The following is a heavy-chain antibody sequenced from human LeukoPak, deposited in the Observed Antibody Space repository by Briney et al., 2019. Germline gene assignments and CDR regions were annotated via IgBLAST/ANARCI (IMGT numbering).Heavy chain of an antibody. V-gene: IGHV4-61*02. Sequence: SQTLSLTCTVSGGSINSGSYFWSWIRQPAGKGLEWIGRIYTSGTTNYNPSLKSRVTISVDTSKNQFSLRVSSVTAADTAVYYCARDRPSRSGDSSGYNAFDIWGQGTMVTVSS. J-gene: IGHJ3*02. CDR3: ARDRPSRSGDSSGYNAFDI. CDR2: IYTSGTT. CDR1: GGSINSGSYF. D-gene: IGHD3-22*01.